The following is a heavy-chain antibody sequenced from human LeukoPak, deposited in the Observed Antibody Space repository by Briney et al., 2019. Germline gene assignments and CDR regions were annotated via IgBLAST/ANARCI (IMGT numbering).Heavy chain of an antibody. Sequence: SETLSLTCTISGASVSTFYWSWIRQPAGKGLEFIGRFFTSGTSGTTTYNPSLKSRVSMSLDTSKNQFSLKLSSVTAADTAVYYCARDLGGYSDGSYYYFMDVWGKGTTVTVSS. V-gene: IGHV4-4*07. CDR1: GASVSTFY. J-gene: IGHJ6*03. D-gene: IGHD5-18*01. CDR3: ARDLGGYSDGSYYYFMDV. CDR2: FFTSGTSGTT.